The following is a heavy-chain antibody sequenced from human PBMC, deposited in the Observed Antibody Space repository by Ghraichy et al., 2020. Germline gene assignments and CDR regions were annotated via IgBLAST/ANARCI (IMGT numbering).Heavy chain of an antibody. Sequence: GGSLRLSCAASGFTLISYAMYWVRQAPGKGLEWVSSIIYDGNNTYYADSVKGRFTISRDNSRNTLYLQMNSLRAEDTAVYYCASGYSYGCPYWGQGTLVTVSS. J-gene: IGHJ4*02. V-gene: IGHV3-23*01. CDR2: IIYDGNNT. CDR3: ASGYSYGCPY. CDR1: GFTLISYA. D-gene: IGHD5-18*01.